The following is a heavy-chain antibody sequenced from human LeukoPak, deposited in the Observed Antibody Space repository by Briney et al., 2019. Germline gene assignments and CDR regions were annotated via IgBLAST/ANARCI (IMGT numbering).Heavy chain of an antibody. CDR3: ARKNPTALRNNWFDP. Sequence: GESLKISCKGSGYTFTNYYIGWVRQTPGKGLEWMGIISPGDSDARYSPSFQGQVTISADKSISTAYLQWSSLKASDTATYYCARKNPTALRNNWFDPWGQGTLVTVSS. D-gene: IGHD4-11*01. CDR1: GYTFTNYY. J-gene: IGHJ5*02. V-gene: IGHV5-51*01. CDR2: ISPGDSDA.